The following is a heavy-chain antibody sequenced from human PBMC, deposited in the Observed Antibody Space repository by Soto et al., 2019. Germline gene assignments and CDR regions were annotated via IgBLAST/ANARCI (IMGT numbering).Heavy chain of an antibody. CDR2: INAGNGNT. CDR1: GYTFTSYA. Sequence: ASVKVSCKASGYTFTSYAMHWVRKAPGQRLEWMGWINAGNGNTKYSQKFQGRVTITRDTSASTAYMELSSVRSEDTAVYYCARGFRGSGSYYNVDAFDIWGQVTMVTVSS. CDR3: ARGFRGSGSYYNVDAFDI. J-gene: IGHJ3*02. D-gene: IGHD3-10*01. V-gene: IGHV1-3*01.